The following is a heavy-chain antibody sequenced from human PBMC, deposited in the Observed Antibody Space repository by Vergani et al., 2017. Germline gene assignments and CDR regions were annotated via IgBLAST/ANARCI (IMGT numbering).Heavy chain of an antibody. CDR3: ARDPPGIAAAGTVGV. J-gene: IGHJ4*02. V-gene: IGHV4-4*03. Sequence: QVQLQQWGAGLLKPPGTLSLTCAVSGGSISSSNWWSWVRQPPGKGLEWIGEIYHSGSTNYNPSLKSRVTISVDKSKNQFSLKLSSVTAADTAVYYCARDPPGIAAAGTVGVWGQGTLVTVSS. CDR2: IYHSGST. CDR1: GGSISSSNW. D-gene: IGHD6-13*01.